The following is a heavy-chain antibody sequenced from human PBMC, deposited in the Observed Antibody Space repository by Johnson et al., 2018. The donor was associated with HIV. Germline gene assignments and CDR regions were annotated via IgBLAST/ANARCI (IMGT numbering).Heavy chain of an antibody. CDR2: IRYDGSNK. CDR3: ARDRIVGADYDAFDI. V-gene: IGHV3-30*02. CDR1: GFSVSRSY. J-gene: IGHJ3*02. Sequence: QVQLVESGGGLVQPGGSLRLSCVTSGFSVSRSYMNWVRQAPGKGLEWVAFIRYDGSNKYYADSVKGRFTISRDNSKNTLYLQMNSLRAEDTAVYYCARDRIVGADYDAFDIWGQGTMVTVSS. D-gene: IGHD1-26*01.